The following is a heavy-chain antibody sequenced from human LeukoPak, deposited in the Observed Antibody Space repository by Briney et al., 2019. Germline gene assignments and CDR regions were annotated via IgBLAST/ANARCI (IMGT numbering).Heavy chain of an antibody. Sequence: GGSLRLSCAASGFTFSSYSMNWVRQAPGKGLEWVSSISSSSSYIYYADSVKGRFTISRDNSKNTLYLQMNSLRAEDTAVYYCAREGELPSTYYFDYWGQGALVTVSS. CDR2: ISSSSSYI. CDR1: GFTFSSYS. V-gene: IGHV3-21*01. J-gene: IGHJ4*02. D-gene: IGHD1-26*01. CDR3: AREGELPSTYYFDY.